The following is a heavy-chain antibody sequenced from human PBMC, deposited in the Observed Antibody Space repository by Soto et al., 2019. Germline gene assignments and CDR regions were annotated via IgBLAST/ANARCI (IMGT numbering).Heavy chain of an antibody. Sequence: PGGSLRLSCAASGVTFSSYWMSWVRQAPGKGLEWVANIKQDGSEKYYVDSVKGRFTISRDNAKNSLYLQMNSLRAEDTAVYYCARDGVKVDTGEVDTAMVRTDAFDIWGQGTMVTVSS. CDR2: IKQDGSEK. CDR3: ARDGVKVDTGEVDTAMVRTDAFDI. V-gene: IGHV3-7*01. CDR1: GVTFSSYW. J-gene: IGHJ3*02. D-gene: IGHD5-18*01.